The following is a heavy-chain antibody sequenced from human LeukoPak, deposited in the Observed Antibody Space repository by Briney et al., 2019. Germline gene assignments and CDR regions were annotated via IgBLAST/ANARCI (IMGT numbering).Heavy chain of an antibody. V-gene: IGHV1-69*13. D-gene: IGHD1-26*01. CDR3: LSLGATGADEYFQH. Sequence: SVKVSCKASGGTFSSYAISWVRQAPGQGLEWMGGIIPIFGTANYAQKFQGRVTITADESTSTAYMELSSLRSEDTAVYYCLSLGATGADEYFQHWGQGTLVTVSS. CDR2: IIPIFGTA. J-gene: IGHJ1*01. CDR1: GGTFSSYA.